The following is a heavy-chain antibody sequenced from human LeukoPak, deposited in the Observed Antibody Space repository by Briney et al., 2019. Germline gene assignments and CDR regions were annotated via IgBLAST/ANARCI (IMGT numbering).Heavy chain of an antibody. CDR2: IKQDGSEK. J-gene: IGHJ3*02. V-gene: IGHV3-7*01. CDR1: GFTFSSYW. Sequence: GGSLRLSCAASGFTFSSYWMSWVRQAPGKGLEWVANIKQDGSEKYYVDSVKGRFTISRDNAKNSLYLQMNSLRAEDTAVYYCARDGGGLTTVVTSGLAFDIWGQGTMVTVSS. CDR3: ARDGGGLTTVVTSGLAFDI. D-gene: IGHD4-23*01.